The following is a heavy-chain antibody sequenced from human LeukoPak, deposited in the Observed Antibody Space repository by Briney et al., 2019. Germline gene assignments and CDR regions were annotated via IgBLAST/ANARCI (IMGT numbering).Heavy chain of an antibody. CDR3: ARDVMVRVAARRDAFDI. CDR2: IYSGGST. V-gene: IGHV3-66*01. CDR1: GFTVSSNY. J-gene: IGHJ3*02. D-gene: IGHD6-6*01. Sequence: GGSLRLSCAASGFTVSSNYMSWVRQAPGKGLEWVSVIYSGGSTYYADSVKGRFTISRDNSKNTLYLQMNSLRAEDTAVYYCARDVMVRVAARRDAFDIWGQGTMDTVSS.